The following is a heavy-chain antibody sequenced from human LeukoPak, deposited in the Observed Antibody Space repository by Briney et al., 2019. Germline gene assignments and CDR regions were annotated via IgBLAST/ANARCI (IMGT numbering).Heavy chain of an antibody. CDR3: ARAGYPYAFDI. CDR2: ISHDGSSS. CDR1: GFTFRTYW. D-gene: IGHD2-15*01. V-gene: IGHV3-74*01. Sequence: GGSLRLSCAASGFTFRTYWMHWVRQAPGKGLVWVSRISHDGSSSSYADSVKGRFTISRDNAKNTLYLQMNSLRADDTAVYYCARAGYPYAFDIWGQGTMVTVSS. J-gene: IGHJ3*02.